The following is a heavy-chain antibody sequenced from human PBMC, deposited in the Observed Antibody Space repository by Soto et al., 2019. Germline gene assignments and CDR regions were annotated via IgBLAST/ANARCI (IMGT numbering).Heavy chain of an antibody. Sequence: GGSLRLSCAASGFTFSGYAMTWVRQAPRKGLEWVSIVSGSGGTTNYADSVKGRFTISRDNSKNTVYLQMNSLRAEDTAVYYCARHTIFGVVKTFEYWGQGTLVTVSA. CDR1: GFTFSGYA. V-gene: IGHV3-23*01. CDR2: VSGSGGTT. J-gene: IGHJ4*02. CDR3: ARHTIFGVVKTFEY. D-gene: IGHD3-3*01.